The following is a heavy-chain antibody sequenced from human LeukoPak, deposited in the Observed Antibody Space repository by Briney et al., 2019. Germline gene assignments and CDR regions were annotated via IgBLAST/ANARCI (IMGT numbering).Heavy chain of an antibody. CDR1: GFTFSSYA. Sequence: GRSLRLSCAASGFTFSSYAMHWVRQAPGKGLEWVSSISTDSNSIFDADSVKGRFSISRDNTNNSVYLQMNSLRAEDTAVYYCARGYGGLRSWFDPWGQGTLVTVSS. CDR2: ISTDSNSI. J-gene: IGHJ5*02. D-gene: IGHD4-23*01. CDR3: ARGYGGLRSWFDP. V-gene: IGHV3-21*01.